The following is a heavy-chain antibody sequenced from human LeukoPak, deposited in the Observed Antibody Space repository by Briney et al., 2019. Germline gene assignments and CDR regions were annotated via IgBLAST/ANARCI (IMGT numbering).Heavy chain of an antibody. Sequence: PGGSLRLSCGASGFTFSSYWMHWVRQAPGKGLVWVSRINTDGTTISYADSVKGRFTISRDNSKNTLYLQMNSLRAEDTAVYYCARRNIAAAALDYWGQGTLVTVSS. V-gene: IGHV3-74*01. J-gene: IGHJ4*02. CDR3: ARRNIAAAALDY. CDR2: INTDGTTI. D-gene: IGHD6-13*01. CDR1: GFTFSSYW.